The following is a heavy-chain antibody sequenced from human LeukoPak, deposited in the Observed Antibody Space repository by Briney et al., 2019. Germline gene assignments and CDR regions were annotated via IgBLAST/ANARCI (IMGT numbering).Heavy chain of an antibody. CDR3: ARARLVRGPVTPLYYFDY. D-gene: IGHD2-8*02. CDR1: GYTFTTYD. CDR2: MNPNSANT. V-gene: IGHV1-8*03. Sequence: ASVKVSCKASGYTFTTYDINWVRPATGQGVEWMGWMNPNSANTGYAQKFQGRVTITRNTSISTAYMELNSLRSDDTAVYYCARARLVRGPVTPLYYFDYWGQGVLVTVSS. J-gene: IGHJ4*02.